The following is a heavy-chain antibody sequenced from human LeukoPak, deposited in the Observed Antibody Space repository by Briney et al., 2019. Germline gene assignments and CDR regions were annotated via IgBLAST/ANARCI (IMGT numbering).Heavy chain of an antibody. CDR2: IYSGETT. D-gene: IGHD4-23*01. CDR3: ARRAGGYSHPYDY. V-gene: IGHV3-53*01. CDR1: GFNVSDNY. J-gene: IGHJ4*02. Sequence: GGSLRLSCAVSGFNVSDNYMSWVRQAPGRGLEWVSLIYSGETTLYADSVKGRFTISRDISKNTLYLQMNSLGAEDTAMYYCARRAGGYSHPYDYWGQGILVTVSS.